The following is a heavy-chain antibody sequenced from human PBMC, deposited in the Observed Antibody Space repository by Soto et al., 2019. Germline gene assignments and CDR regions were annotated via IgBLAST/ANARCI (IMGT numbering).Heavy chain of an antibody. V-gene: IGHV1-18*01. CDR3: ARGGTPLDY. CDR2: IRAYNGNT. D-gene: IGHD3-16*01. J-gene: IGHJ4*02. CDR1: GYTFTNFG. Sequence: QVQLVQSGAEVKKPGASVKVSCKTSGYTFTNFGLSWVRPAPGQGLEWMGWIRAYNGNTNYEQNYQGKVTMTTDTSTITASMELRSLRSDDTAVYYCARGGTPLDYWGQGTLVTVSS.